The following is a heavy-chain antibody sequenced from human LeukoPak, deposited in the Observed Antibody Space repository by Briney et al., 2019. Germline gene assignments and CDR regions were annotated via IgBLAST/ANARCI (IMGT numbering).Heavy chain of an antibody. J-gene: IGHJ5*02. CDR3: ARDLYRDSLPVSWFDP. Sequence: ASVKVSCKASGYTFTSYGISWVRQAPGQGLEWMGWISDYNGKTNYAQKLQGRVTMTTYTSTSTAYMELRSLRSDDTAVYYCARDLYRDSLPVSWFDPWGQGTLVTVSS. V-gene: IGHV1-18*01. CDR1: GYTFTSYG. CDR2: ISDYNGKT. D-gene: IGHD4-11*01.